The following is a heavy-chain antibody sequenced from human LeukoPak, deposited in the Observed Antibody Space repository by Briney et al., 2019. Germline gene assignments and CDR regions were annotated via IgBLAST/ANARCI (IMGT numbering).Heavy chain of an antibody. D-gene: IGHD1-7*01. CDR2: ISSSSSYI. CDR1: GFTFSSYS. Sequence: GGSLRLSCAASGFTFSSYSMNWVRQAPGKGLEWVSSISSSSSYIYYADSVKGRFTISRDNAKNSLYLQMNSLRAEDTAVYYCARAGETETTGGSLIDYWGQGTLVTVSS. CDR3: ARAGETETTGGSLIDY. V-gene: IGHV3-21*01. J-gene: IGHJ4*02.